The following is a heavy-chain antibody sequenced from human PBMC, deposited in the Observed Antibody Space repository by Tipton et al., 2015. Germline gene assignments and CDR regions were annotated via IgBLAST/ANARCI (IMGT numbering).Heavy chain of an antibody. CDR1: GGSIRSSSYY. Sequence: PGLVKPSETLSLTCTVSGGSIRSSSYYWGWIRQPPGKGLEWIGSIYFSGSTYYSPSLTSRVTISMDTSKNQFSLKLTSVTAADTAVYYCACQDYDSLTRDYQTVDYWGQGTLVTVSS. D-gene: IGHD3-9*01. V-gene: IGHV4-39*01. J-gene: IGHJ4*02. CDR3: ACQDYDSLTRDYQTVDY. CDR2: IYFSGST.